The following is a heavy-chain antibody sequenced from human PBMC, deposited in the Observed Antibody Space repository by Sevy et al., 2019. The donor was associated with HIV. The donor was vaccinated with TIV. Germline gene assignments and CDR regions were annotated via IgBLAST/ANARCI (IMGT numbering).Heavy chain of an antibody. CDR3: ARDRLGITISAEWGGGMDV. D-gene: IGHD3-3*01. V-gene: IGHV3-33*01. J-gene: IGHJ6*02. CDR2: IRHDGSNK. CDR1: GFTLSSYG. Sequence: GGSLGLSCAASGFTLSSYGMHWVRQAPGKGLEWVAVIRHDGSNKYYADSVKGRFTISRDNSKNTLYLQMNSLRAEDTAVYYCARDRLGITISAEWGGGMDVWGQGTTVTVSS.